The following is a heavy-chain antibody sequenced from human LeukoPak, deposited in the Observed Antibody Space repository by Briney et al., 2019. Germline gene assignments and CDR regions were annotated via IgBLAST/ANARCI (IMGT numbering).Heavy chain of an antibody. Sequence: GGSLRLSCAASGFKFDGYAMHWVRQTPGKGLEWVSLISWDGGSTNYADSVKGRFTISRDNSENSLYLQMNSLRVEDTALYYCAKDKQGGSGWSFFDYWGQGARVTVSS. V-gene: IGHV3-43D*04. J-gene: IGHJ4*02. CDR3: AKDKQGGSGWSFFDY. D-gene: IGHD6-19*01. CDR1: GFKFDGYA. CDR2: ISWDGGST.